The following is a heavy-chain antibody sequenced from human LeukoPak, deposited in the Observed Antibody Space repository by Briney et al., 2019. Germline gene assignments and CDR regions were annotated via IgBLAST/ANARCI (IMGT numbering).Heavy chain of an antibody. Sequence: QTGGSLRLSCSASGFTFSGHFMHWVRQARGKGLEYVSSISINGDKTYYAESVKGRFTISRDNSKNTLYLQLSSLRVEDTAVYYCIKDRIGTWSFDHWGQGTLLTVSS. CDR1: GFTFSGHF. D-gene: IGHD1-26*01. CDR2: ISINGDKT. CDR3: IKDRIGTWSFDH. J-gene: IGHJ4*02. V-gene: IGHV3-64D*06.